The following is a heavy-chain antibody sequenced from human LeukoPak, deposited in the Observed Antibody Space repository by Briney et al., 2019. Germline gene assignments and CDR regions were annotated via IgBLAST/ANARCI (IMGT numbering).Heavy chain of an antibody. CDR1: GYTFTSYY. D-gene: IGHD3-10*01. V-gene: IGHV1-46*01. J-gene: IGHJ4*02. CDR3: ARDETFPLWFGEPHRILDY. Sequence: GASVKVSCKASGYTFTSYYMHWVRQAPGQGLEWMGIINPSGGSTSYAQKFQGRVTMTRDMSTSTVYMELSSLRSEDTAVYYCARDETFPLWFGEPHRILDYWGQGTLVTVSS. CDR2: INPSGGST.